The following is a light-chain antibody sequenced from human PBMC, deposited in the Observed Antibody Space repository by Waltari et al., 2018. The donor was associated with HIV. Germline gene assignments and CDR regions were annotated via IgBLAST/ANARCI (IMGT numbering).Light chain of an antibody. V-gene: IGLV2-14*01. CDR1: TSDFGLYNF. CDR3: SSYVATNVLL. J-gene: IGLJ3*02. CDR2: EVS. Sequence: QSALTQPASVSGSPGQSISISCTGSTSDFGLYNFVSWYQQYPGQVPTVIMSEVSRRPAGVSSRFSGSMSGNTASLTISGLQPDDEAHYYCSSYVATNVLLFGGGTKVTVL.